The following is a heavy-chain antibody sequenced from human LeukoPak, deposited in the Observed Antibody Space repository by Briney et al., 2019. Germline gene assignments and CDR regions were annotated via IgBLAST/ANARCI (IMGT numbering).Heavy chain of an antibody. V-gene: IGHV3-7*01. CDR2: IKQDGSEK. J-gene: IGHJ6*02. Sequence: GGSLRLSCAASGFTFSSYWMSWVRQAPGKGLEWVANIKQDGSEKYYVDSVKGRFTISRDNAKNTLYLQMNSLRAEDTAVYYCAREGTAAAGINYYYGMDVWGQGTTVTVSS. D-gene: IGHD6-13*01. CDR1: GFTFSSYW. CDR3: AREGTAAAGINYYYGMDV.